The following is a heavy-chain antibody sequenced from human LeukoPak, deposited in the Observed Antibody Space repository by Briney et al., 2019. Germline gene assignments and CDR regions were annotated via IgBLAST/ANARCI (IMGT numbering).Heavy chain of an antibody. V-gene: IGHV3-53*01. J-gene: IGHJ4*02. CDR3: AGPGNYYDSSGYPFDY. CDR1: RFTVSSNY. Sequence: PGGSLRLSCAASRFTVSSNYMSWVRQAPGKGLEWVSVIYSGGGTYYADSVKGRFTISRDNSKNTLYLQMNSLRAEDTAVYYCAGPGNYYDSSGYPFDYWGQGTLVTVSS. CDR2: IYSGGGT. D-gene: IGHD3-22*01.